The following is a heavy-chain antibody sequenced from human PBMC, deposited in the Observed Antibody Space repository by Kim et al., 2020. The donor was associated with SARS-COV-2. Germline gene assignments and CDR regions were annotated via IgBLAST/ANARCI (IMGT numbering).Heavy chain of an antibody. Sequence: SETLSLTCTVSGYSISSGYYWGWIRQPPGKGLEWIGSIYHSGSTYYNPSLKSRVTISVDTSKNQFSLKLSSVTAADTAVYYCARDARVRGSMRWFDPWGQGTLVTVSS. CDR3: ARDARVRGSMRWFDP. D-gene: IGHD3-10*01. V-gene: IGHV4-38-2*02. CDR2: IYHSGST. CDR1: GYSISSGYY. J-gene: IGHJ5*02.